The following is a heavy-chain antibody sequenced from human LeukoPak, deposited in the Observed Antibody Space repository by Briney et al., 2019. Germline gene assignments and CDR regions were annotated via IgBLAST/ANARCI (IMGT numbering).Heavy chain of an antibody. CDR2: IYYSGST. J-gene: IGHJ6*03. CDR1: GVSISSYY. Sequence: KPSEPLSLTCTVSGVSISSYYWSWIRQPPGKGLEWIGYIYYSGSTNYNPSLKSRVTISVDTSKNQFSLKLSSVTAADTAVYYCARGTEGGITIFGVALGYMDVWGKGTTVTVSS. D-gene: IGHD3-3*01. CDR3: ARGTEGGITIFGVALGYMDV. V-gene: IGHV4-59*01.